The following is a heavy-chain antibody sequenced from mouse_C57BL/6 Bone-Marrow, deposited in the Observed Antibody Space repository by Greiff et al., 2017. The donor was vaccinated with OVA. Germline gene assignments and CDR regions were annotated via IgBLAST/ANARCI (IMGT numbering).Heavy chain of an antibody. Sequence: QVHVKQSGAELARPGASVKLSCKASGYTFTSYGISWVKQRTGQGLEWIGEIYPRSGNTYYNEKFKGKATLTADKSSSTAYMELRSLTSEDSAVYFCARKGGIYYGNSYFDYWGQGTTLTVSS. CDR1: GYTFTSYG. J-gene: IGHJ2*01. CDR3: ARKGGIYYGNSYFDY. V-gene: IGHV1-81*01. CDR2: IYPRSGNT. D-gene: IGHD2-1*01.